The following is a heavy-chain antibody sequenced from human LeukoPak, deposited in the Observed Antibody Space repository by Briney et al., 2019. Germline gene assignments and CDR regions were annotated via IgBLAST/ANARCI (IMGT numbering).Heavy chain of an antibody. J-gene: IGHJ5*02. CDR2: ISWNSGLI. Sequence: GGSLRLSCAAFGFTFDDYAMHWVRQVPGKGLEWVSGISWNSGLIGYADSVKGRFTISRDNAKNSLYLQMNSLRAEDTAVYYCARHVSPHHPSYYYGSGSYRGGFDPWGQGTLVTVSS. D-gene: IGHD3-10*01. CDR1: GFTFDDYA. CDR3: ARHVSPHHPSYYYGSGSYRGGFDP. V-gene: IGHV3-9*01.